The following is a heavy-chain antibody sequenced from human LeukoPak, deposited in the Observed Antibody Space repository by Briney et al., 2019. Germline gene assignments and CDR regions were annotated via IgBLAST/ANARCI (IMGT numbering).Heavy chain of an antibody. V-gene: IGHV4-59*01. CDR2: IYYSGST. J-gene: IGHJ4*02. D-gene: IGHD3-10*01. CDR1: GGSISSYY. Sequence: SETLSLTCTVSGGSISSYYWSWIRQPPGKGLEWIGYIYYSGSTNYNPSLNSRVTISVDTSKNQFSLTLSSVTAADTAVYYCARRGFLDYWGQGTLVTVSS. CDR3: ARRGFLDY.